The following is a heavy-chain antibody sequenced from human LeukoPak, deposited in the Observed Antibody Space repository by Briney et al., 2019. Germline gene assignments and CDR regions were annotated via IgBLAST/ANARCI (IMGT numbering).Heavy chain of an antibody. CDR1: DNSFIIYY. D-gene: IGHD5-12*01. Sequence: SETLSLTCTVSDNSFIIYYWTWLRQPPGKGLEWIGNIYSTGSANYNPSLKNRVTISIDTSKSQFSLKLSSLTAADTAVYYCARGNKWISTSLSYNYMDVWGKGTTVTVSS. CDR2: IYSTGSA. CDR3: ARGNKWISTSLSYNYMDV. J-gene: IGHJ6*03. V-gene: IGHV4-59*01.